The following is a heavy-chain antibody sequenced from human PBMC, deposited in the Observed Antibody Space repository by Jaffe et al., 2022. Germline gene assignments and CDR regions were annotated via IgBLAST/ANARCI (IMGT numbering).Heavy chain of an antibody. J-gene: IGHJ6*03. D-gene: IGHD3-9*01. CDR3: ASEGRLRYFDPYYYYYYMDV. CDR1: GGTFSSYA. CDR2: IIPIFGTA. Sequence: QVQLVQSGAEVKKPGSSVKVSCKASGGTFSSYAISWVRQAPGQGLEWMGGIIPIFGTANYAQKFQGRVTITTDESTSTAYMELSSLRSEDTAVYYCASEGRLRYFDPYYYYYYMDVWGKGTTVTVSS. V-gene: IGHV1-69*05.